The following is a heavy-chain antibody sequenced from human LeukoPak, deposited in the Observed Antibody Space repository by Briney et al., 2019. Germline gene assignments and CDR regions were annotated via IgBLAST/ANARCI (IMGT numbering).Heavy chain of an antibody. CDR3: ARVFRGAVTANWFDL. Sequence: SETLSLTCSVSGGSINGNYWTWIRQPPGKGLEWIGYIYDDGTTNYNPSLDSRLTMSIDRSASHFSLTLRSVTAAETAVYYCARVFRGAVTANWFDLWGQGTLVSVSS. D-gene: IGHD2-21*02. CDR1: GGSINGNY. V-gene: IGHV4-59*01. J-gene: IGHJ5*02. CDR2: IYDDGTT.